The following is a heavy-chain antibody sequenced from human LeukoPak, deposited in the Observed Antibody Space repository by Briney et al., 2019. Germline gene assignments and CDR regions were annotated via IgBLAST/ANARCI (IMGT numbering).Heavy chain of an antibody. D-gene: IGHD3-10*01. V-gene: IGHV4-59*08. Sequence: SETLSLTCTVTGGSIRSFYWSWIRQSPGEGLVWIGSIYYSGSTSYSPSLKSRVSMSVDMSKNQFSLRLSSVTAADTAVYYCARATPGGLLYFGVGGQGTLVTVSS. CDR1: GGSIRSFY. CDR3: ARATPGGLLYFGV. CDR2: IYYSGST. J-gene: IGHJ4*02.